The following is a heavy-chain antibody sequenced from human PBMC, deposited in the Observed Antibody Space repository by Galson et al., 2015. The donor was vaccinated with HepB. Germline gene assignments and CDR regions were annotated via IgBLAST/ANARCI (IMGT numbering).Heavy chain of an antibody. J-gene: IGHJ4*02. CDR2: ISYDGSFK. CDR1: GFSFSNYA. CDR3: VNGYDYIWGRYRSARDY. V-gene: IGHV3-30*18. D-gene: IGHD3-16*02. Sequence: SLRLSCASSGFSFSNYAIHWVRQAPGKGLEWMAVISYDGSFKYYSDSVKGRFTVSRDPSRSILYLQMNSLRAQDTAVYYCVNGYDYIWGRYRSARDYWGQGTLVTVSS.